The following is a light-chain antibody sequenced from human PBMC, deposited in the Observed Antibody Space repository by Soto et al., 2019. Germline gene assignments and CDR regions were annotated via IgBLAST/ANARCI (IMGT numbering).Light chain of an antibody. CDR3: FSYAGTTNVA. CDR2: EGS. V-gene: IGLV2-23*01. Sequence: QSALTQPASVSGSPGQSITISCTGTSSDVGSYDLVSWYQQHPGKAPKLMIYEGSQRPSGVSNRFSGSKSGNTASLTIFGLQADDEADYYCFSYAGTTNVAFGTGTKLIVL. J-gene: IGLJ2*01. CDR1: SSDVGSYDL.